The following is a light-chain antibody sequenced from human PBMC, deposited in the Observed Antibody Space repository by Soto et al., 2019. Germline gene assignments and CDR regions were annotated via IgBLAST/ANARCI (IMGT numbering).Light chain of an antibody. Sequence: DIQMPQSPSTLSASVGDRVTITGRASQSISSWLAWYQQKPGKAPKLLIYDASSLESGVPSRFSGSRSGTEFTLSISSLQPDDLATYYCQQYNSYPWTFCQVTKVDIK. V-gene: IGKV1-5*01. CDR3: QQYNSYPWT. CDR2: DAS. J-gene: IGKJ1*01. CDR1: QSISSW.